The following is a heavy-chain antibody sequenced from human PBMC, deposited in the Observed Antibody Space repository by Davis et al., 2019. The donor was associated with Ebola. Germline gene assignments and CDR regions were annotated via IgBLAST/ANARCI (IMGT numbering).Heavy chain of an antibody. Sequence: ASVTVSCKASGYTFTSYDINWVRQATGQGLEWMGWMNPNSGNTGYAQKFQGRVTMTRNTSISTAYMELSSLRSEDTAVYYCASQYGLGDAFDIWGQGTMVTVSS. CDR1: GYTFTSYD. CDR3: ASQYGLGDAFDI. J-gene: IGHJ3*02. D-gene: IGHD4-17*01. CDR2: MNPNSGNT. V-gene: IGHV1-8*01.